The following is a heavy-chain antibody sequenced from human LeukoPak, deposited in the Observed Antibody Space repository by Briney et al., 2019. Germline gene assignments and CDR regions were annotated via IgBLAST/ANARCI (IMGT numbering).Heavy chain of an antibody. J-gene: IGHJ4*02. CDR3: ARGDDYGDNSFDY. V-gene: IGHV3-48*03. D-gene: IGHD4-17*01. CDR2: ISTTGSTI. CDR1: GFTFSGSE. Sequence: GGSLRLSCAASGFTFSGSEMNWVRQAPGKGLEWVSYISTTGSTIYYADSMKGRFTISRDNAKNSLYLQMSSLRAEDTAVYYCARGDDYGDNSFDYWGQGTLVTVSS.